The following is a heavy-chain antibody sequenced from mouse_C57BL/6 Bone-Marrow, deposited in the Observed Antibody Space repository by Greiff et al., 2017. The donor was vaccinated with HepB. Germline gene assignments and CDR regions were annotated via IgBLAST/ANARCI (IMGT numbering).Heavy chain of an antibody. V-gene: IGHV1-54*01. CDR2: INPGSGGT. J-gene: IGHJ2*01. Sequence: VQRVESGAELVRPGTSVKVSCKASGYAFTNYLIEWVKQRPGQGLEWIGVINPGSGGTNYNEKFKGKATLTADKSSSTAYMQLSSLTSEDSAVYFCAREGGNYSFDYWGQGTTLTVSS. CDR3: AREGGNYSFDY. D-gene: IGHD2-1*01. CDR1: GYAFTNYL.